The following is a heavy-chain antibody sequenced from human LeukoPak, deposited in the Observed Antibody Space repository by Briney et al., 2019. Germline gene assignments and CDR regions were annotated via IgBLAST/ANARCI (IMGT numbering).Heavy chain of an antibody. CDR2: INQDGSEK. Sequence: GGSLRLSCAGSGFTFSSYWMSWVRQAPGKGLGWVANINQDGSEKFYVDSVKGRFTISRDNAKNSMYLQMDSLGDEDTGVYYCARGSSGYWVYWGQGTLVTVSS. CDR3: ARGSSGYWVY. CDR1: GFTFSSYW. V-gene: IGHV3-7*01. D-gene: IGHD3-22*01. J-gene: IGHJ4*02.